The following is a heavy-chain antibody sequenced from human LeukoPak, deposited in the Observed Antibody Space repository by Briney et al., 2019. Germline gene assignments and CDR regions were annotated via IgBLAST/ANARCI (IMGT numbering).Heavy chain of an antibody. Sequence: GGSLRLSCVASGFTFSNVWMYWVRQAPGKGLEWVGRIKSKTSGATTDYAAPVKGRFTISRDDSKNTLYLEMNSLKAEDTAVYYCTTRGGNGYLVYWGQGTLVTVSS. CDR2: IKSKTSGATT. V-gene: IGHV3-15*05. CDR3: TTRGGNGYLVY. J-gene: IGHJ4*02. CDR1: GFTFSNVW. D-gene: IGHD3-3*01.